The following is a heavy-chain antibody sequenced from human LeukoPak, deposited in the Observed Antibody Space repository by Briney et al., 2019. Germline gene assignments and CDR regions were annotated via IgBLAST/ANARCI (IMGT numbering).Heavy chain of an antibody. CDR1: GGSINNYY. J-gene: IGHJ5*02. CDR3: ARHSFGVLPHWFDP. V-gene: IGHV4-59*08. Sequence: SETLSLTCTVSGGSINNYYWSWIRQPPGKGLEWVGYIYYTGSTSYNPSLKSRVTISIDTSKNQFSLNLSSVTAADTAIYYCARHSFGVLPHWFDPWGQGPLVTVSS. D-gene: IGHD3-3*01. CDR2: IYYTGST.